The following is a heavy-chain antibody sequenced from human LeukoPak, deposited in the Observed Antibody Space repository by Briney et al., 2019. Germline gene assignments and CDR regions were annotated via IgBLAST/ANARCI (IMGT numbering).Heavy chain of an antibody. Sequence: SETLSLTCAVSGGSISSGGYSWSWIRQPPGKGLEWIGYIYHSGSTYYNPSLKSRVTISVDRSKNQFSLKLSSVTAADTAVYYCASSQGRGAFDIWGQGTMVTVSS. CDR3: ASSQGRGAFDI. J-gene: IGHJ3*02. V-gene: IGHV4-30-2*01. CDR2: IYHSGST. CDR1: GGSISSGGYS. D-gene: IGHD3-10*01.